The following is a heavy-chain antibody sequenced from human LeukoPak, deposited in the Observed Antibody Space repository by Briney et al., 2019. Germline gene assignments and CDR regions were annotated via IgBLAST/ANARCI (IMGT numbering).Heavy chain of an antibody. CDR2: IRGNGGRT. CDR3: VKSLGVSRWYGAFDT. J-gene: IGHJ3*02. CDR1: GFTFSSYG. Sequence: GGSLRLSCTGSGFTFSSYGLTWVRQAPGKGLEWVASIRGNGGRTCYADSLRGQFIISKANSRDMMYLQMNNLRAEDTAVYYCVKSLGVSRWYGAFDTWGQGTLVTVSS. V-gene: IGHV3-23*01. D-gene: IGHD6-13*01.